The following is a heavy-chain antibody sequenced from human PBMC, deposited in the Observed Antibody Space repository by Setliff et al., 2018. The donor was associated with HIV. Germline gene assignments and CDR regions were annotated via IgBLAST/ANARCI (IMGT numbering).Heavy chain of an antibody. D-gene: IGHD6-25*01. CDR1: GYSFTAYG. CDR3: ARVPSGAAGLVRAGFYF. J-gene: IGHJ4*01. CDR2: FNIDSGHT. V-gene: IGHV1-18*01. Sequence: ASVKVSCKASGYSFTAYGISWVRQAPGQGFEWMGWFNIDSGHTNFAQKFQDRVTVTTDTSTNTTYMELRGLRSDDTATYYCARVPSGAAGLVRAGFYFWGQGTLVTVSS.